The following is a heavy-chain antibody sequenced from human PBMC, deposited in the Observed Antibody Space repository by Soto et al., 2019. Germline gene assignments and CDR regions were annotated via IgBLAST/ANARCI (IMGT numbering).Heavy chain of an antibody. CDR3: ARHHFYCTGGSWYLQAYHYYGLDV. V-gene: IGHV4-39*01. CDR1: GGSFSSSSHY. D-gene: IGHD2-15*01. CDR2: MFYFGST. Sequence: SETLSLTCTVFGGSFSSSSHYWGWIRQPPGKGLEWLGTMFYFGSTYYNTSLESRVTISVDPSKNQFSLKLSSVTAADTAVYYWARHHFYCTGGSWYLQAYHYYGLDVWGQGTTVTVSS. J-gene: IGHJ6*02.